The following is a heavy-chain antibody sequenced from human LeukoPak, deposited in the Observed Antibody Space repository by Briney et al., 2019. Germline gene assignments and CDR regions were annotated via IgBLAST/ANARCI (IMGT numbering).Heavy chain of an antibody. CDR3: ARGLTFGGVIQRGY. CDR1: GFTFSSYE. CDR2: ISSSGSTI. V-gene: IGHV3-48*03. Sequence: GGSLRLSCAASGFTFSSYEMNWVRQAPGKGLEWVSYISSSGSTIYYADSVKRRFTISRDNAKNSLYLQMNSLRAEDTAVYYCARGLTFGGVIQRGYWGQGTLVTVSS. D-gene: IGHD3-16*02. J-gene: IGHJ4*02.